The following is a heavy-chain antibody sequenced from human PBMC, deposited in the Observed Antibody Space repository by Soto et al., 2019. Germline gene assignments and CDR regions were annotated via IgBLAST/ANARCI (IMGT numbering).Heavy chain of an antibody. CDR1: GGSISSGGSS. D-gene: IGHD3-3*01. CDR2: IYSNGGI. Sequence: QVQLQESGPGLVKPSQTLSLTCSVSGGSISSGGSSWNWIRQHPGKGLEWIGHIYSNGGIYNNPSLRGRLTFSVDPSRNKSSLKLSAVTAADTAVYYCASPFFCCGSSGDDYWGQGTLVTVSS. J-gene: IGHJ4*02. V-gene: IGHV4-31*03. CDR3: ASPFFCCGSSGDDY.